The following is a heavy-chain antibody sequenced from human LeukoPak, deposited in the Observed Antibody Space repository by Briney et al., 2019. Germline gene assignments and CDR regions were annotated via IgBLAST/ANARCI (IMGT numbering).Heavy chain of an antibody. J-gene: IGHJ4*02. Sequence: GGSLRLSCAASGFTFDDYVMNWVRQVPGKGLEWVSDISWNSRSIGYADSMKGRFTISRDNAKNSLYLQMNSLRAEDTALYYCAKGSGFFDSWGQGALVTVSS. CDR2: ISWNSRSI. D-gene: IGHD5-12*01. CDR1: GFTFDDYV. CDR3: AKGSGFFDS. V-gene: IGHV3-9*01.